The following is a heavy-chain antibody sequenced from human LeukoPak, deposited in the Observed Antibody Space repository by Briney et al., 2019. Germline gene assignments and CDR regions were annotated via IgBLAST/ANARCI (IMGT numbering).Heavy chain of an antibody. Sequence: EASVKVSCKASGYTFTSYDINWVRQATGQGLEWMGWMNPNSGSTGYAQKFQGRVTMTRNTSISTAYMELSSLRSEDTAVYYCARGRSEYYDFWSGYGPPYYYGMDVWGQGTTVTVSS. D-gene: IGHD3-3*01. V-gene: IGHV1-8*01. CDR1: GYTFTSYD. CDR2: MNPNSGST. J-gene: IGHJ6*02. CDR3: ARGRSEYYDFWSGYGPPYYYGMDV.